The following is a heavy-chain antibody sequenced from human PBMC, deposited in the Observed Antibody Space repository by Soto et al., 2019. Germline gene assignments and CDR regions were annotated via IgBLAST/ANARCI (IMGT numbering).Heavy chain of an antibody. CDR1: GGTFSSYA. V-gene: IGHV1-69*13. D-gene: IGHD5-12*01. CDR2: IIPIFGTA. J-gene: IGHJ5*02. CDR3: ARREMATTLNWFDP. Sequence: GASVKVSCKASGGTFSSYAISWVRQAPGQGLEWMGGIIPIFGTANYAQKFQGRVTITADESTSTAYMELSSLRSEDTAVYYCARREMATTLNWFDPWGQGTLVTVSS.